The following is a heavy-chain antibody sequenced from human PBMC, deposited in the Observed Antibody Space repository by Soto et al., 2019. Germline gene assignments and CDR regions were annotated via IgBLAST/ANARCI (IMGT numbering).Heavy chain of an antibody. CDR3: AVSSGGYGSNAFNI. CDR1: GYTFTSFD. J-gene: IGHJ3*02. Sequence: ASVKVSCKASGYTFTSFDINWVRQATGQGLEGMGWMNPNSGNTGYAQKFQGRVTMTRDTATSTAYMELRSLRSEDTAVYYCAVSSGGYGSNAFNIWRQGKMVTVSS. V-gene: IGHV1-8*01. D-gene: IGHD6-19*01. CDR2: MNPNSGNT.